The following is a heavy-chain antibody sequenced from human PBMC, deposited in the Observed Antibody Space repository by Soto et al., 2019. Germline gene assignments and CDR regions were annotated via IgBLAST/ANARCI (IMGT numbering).Heavy chain of an antibody. CDR2: INAGNGNT. CDR1: GYTFTSYA. J-gene: IGHJ6*02. D-gene: IGHD2-2*01. CDR3: ARRVVPAAMMYYYYGMDV. V-gene: IGHV1-3*01. Sequence: ASVKVSCKASGYTFTSYAMHWVRQAPGQRLEWMGWINAGNGNTKYSQKFQGRVTITRDTSASTAYMELSSLRSEDTAVYYCARRVVPAAMMYYYYGMDVWGQGTTVTVSS.